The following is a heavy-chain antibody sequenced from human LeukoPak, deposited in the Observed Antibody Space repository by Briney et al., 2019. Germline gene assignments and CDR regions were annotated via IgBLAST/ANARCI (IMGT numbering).Heavy chain of an antibody. Sequence: PSETLSLTCTVSGGSMSPYHWSWIRQPPGKGLEWIGYAYYSGHTNYNSSLKSRVTMSLDTSKSQFSLRLSSVTAADTAVYFCARHPFATPFDYWGPGTLVTVSS. CDR3: ARHPFATPFDY. CDR2: AYYSGHT. D-gene: IGHD2-15*01. J-gene: IGHJ4*02. V-gene: IGHV4-59*08. CDR1: GGSMSPYH.